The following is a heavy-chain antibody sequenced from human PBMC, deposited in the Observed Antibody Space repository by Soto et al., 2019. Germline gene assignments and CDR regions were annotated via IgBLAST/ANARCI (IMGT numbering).Heavy chain of an antibody. D-gene: IGHD6-13*01. V-gene: IGHV3-66*01. CDR2: IYSGGST. Sequence: GESLKISCAASGFTVSSNYMSWVRQAPGKGLEWVSVIYSGGSTYYADSVKGRFTISRHNSKNTLYLQMNSLRAEDTAVYYCARGRGGSSHFDYWGQGTLVTVSS. CDR1: GFTVSSNY. J-gene: IGHJ4*02. CDR3: ARGRGGSSHFDY.